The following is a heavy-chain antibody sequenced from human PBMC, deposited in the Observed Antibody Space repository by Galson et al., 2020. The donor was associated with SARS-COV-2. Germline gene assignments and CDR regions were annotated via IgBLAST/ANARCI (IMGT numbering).Heavy chain of an antibody. CDR2: IHTSGST. CDR1: GVTISSGSNY. Sequence: SETLSLTCTASGVTISSGSNYWIRNRQPAGQGLDWIGRIHTSGSTNYNPSLKSLVTISLDTSKNQFSLKLSAVTAADTAVYYCARSDDSSGNAFDIWGQGTMVTVS. D-gene: IGHD3-22*01. J-gene: IGHJ3*02. V-gene: IGHV4-61*02. CDR3: ARSDDSSGNAFDI.